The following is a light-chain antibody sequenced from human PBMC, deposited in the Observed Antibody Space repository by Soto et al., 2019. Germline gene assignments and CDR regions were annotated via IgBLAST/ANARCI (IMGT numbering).Light chain of an antibody. CDR2: RAS. V-gene: IGKV3-20*01. Sequence: EIVLTQSPGSLSLSPGERATLSCRASQSVSSTFFAWYQQRPGQAPRLLMYRASSRATGIPERFSGSGSGTDFTLTISRMEPEEYAVYYCQQFDSSVTFGKGNKVEIK. J-gene: IGKJ1*01. CDR1: QSVSSTF. CDR3: QQFDSSVT.